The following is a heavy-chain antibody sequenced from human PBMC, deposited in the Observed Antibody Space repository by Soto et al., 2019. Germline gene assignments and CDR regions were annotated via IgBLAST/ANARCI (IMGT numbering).Heavy chain of an antibody. J-gene: IGHJ4*02. CDR2: MNPNSGNT. CDR1: GYTFTSYD. Sequence: ASVKVSCKASGYTFTSYDINWVRQATGQGLEWMGWMNPNSGNTGYAQKFQGRVTMTRNTSISTAYMELSSLRSEDTAVYYCAREPTMVRGVIWGGQGTLVTVSS. D-gene: IGHD3-10*01. CDR3: AREPTMVRGVIW. V-gene: IGHV1-8*01.